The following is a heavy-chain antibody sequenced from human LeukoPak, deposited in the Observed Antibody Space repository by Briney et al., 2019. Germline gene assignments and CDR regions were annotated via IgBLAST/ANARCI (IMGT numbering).Heavy chain of an antibody. Sequence: AXVKVSCKASGYTFTSYGMSWVRQAPGQGLEWMGWISAYNGNTNYAQKLQGRVTMTTDKYTSTAYMELRSLRSDDTAVYYCARERRSSGSYFDYWGQGTLVTVSS. V-gene: IGHV1-18*01. J-gene: IGHJ4*02. CDR2: ISAYNGNT. CDR1: GYTFTSYG. CDR3: ARERRSSGSYFDY. D-gene: IGHD1-26*01.